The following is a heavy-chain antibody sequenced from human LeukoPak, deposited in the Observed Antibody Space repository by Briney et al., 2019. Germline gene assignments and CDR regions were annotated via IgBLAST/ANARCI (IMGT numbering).Heavy chain of an antibody. D-gene: IGHD1-26*01. J-gene: IGHJ4*02. V-gene: IGHV3-48*01. Sequence: GGSLRLSCAASGFTFSSYSMNWVRQAPGKGLEWVSFISSIKTTIYYADSVKGRFTISRDNAQNSLYLQMNSPRAEDTAVSYCARDPPSGSYSYFDYWGQGTLVTVSS. CDR3: ARDPPSGSYSYFDY. CDR2: ISSIKTTI. CDR1: GFTFSSYS.